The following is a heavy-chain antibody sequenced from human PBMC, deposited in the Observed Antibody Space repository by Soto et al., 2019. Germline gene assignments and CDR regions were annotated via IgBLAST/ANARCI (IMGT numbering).Heavy chain of an antibody. CDR1: GGSISNLY. CDR3: ARDGPHYDFWSGYYKGGPFDY. V-gene: IGHV4-59*11. D-gene: IGHD3-3*01. J-gene: IGHJ4*02. Sequence: QVQLQESGPGLVKPSETLSLTCTVSGGSISNLYWSWIRQPPGRGLEWIGYIYDSGSTNDNPSLKSRVTIPIDMSKNHFSMTLSSVTAADTAVDYCARDGPHYDFWSGYYKGGPFDYWGQGALVTVSS. CDR2: IYDSGST.